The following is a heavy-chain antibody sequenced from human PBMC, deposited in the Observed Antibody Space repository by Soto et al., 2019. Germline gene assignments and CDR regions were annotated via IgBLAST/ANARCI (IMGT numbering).Heavy chain of an antibody. J-gene: IGHJ5*02. CDR2: INSNGGST. V-gene: IGHV3-64D*06. CDR3: VKDNSSTYYYNWFDP. Sequence: PGGSLTLSCSASGFTFSDYAMQWVRQAPGKGLEYVAAINSNGGSTYHAESVKGRFTISRDNSKNTLYLQMTSLRVEDTAMYYCVKDNSSTYYYNWFDPWGQGTLVTVSS. CDR1: GFTFSDYA. D-gene: IGHD3-22*01.